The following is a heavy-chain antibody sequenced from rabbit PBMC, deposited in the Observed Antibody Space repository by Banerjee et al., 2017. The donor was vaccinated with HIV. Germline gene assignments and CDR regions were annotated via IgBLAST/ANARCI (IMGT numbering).Heavy chain of an antibody. CDR1: GSDISSNA. CDR2: IHVGSSGST. D-gene: IGHD6-1*01. J-gene: IGHJ3*01. V-gene: IGHV1S45*01. Sequence: QEQLVESGGGLVQPEGSLTLTCKASGSDISSNAMCWVRQAPGKGLELIACIHVGSSGSTYYASWAKGRFTISKTSTTTVTLQMTSLTAADTATYFCARHDASEGVFDLWGQGTLVPVS. CDR3: ARHDASEGVFDL.